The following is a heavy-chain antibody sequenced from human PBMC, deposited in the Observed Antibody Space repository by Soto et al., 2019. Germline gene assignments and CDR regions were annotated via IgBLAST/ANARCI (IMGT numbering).Heavy chain of an antibody. CDR1: GGSISSGGYY. V-gene: IGHV4-31*03. CDR2: SCYSGST. Sequence: ASETLSLTCTVSGGSISSGGYYWSWIRQHPGKGLEWIGYSCYSGSTYYNPSLKSRVTISVDTSKNQFSLKLSSVTAADTAVYYCARRSEYCSSTSCYSFDYWGQGTLVTVSS. CDR3: ARRSEYCSSTSCYSFDY. J-gene: IGHJ4*02. D-gene: IGHD2-2*01.